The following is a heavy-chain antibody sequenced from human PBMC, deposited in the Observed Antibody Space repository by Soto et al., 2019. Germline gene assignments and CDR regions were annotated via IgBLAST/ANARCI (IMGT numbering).Heavy chain of an antibody. V-gene: IGHV3-23*01. J-gene: IGHJ4*02. Sequence: GGSLRLSCAASGFTFSSYAMSWVRQAPGKGLEWVSALSGGSSSSYYADSRKGRFTLSRDNSKNTLFLQMDSLSAEDTAVYYCAKGGSCSSGSCYYFDYWGQGILVTVSS. CDR3: AKGGSCSSGSCYYFDY. D-gene: IGHD2-15*01. CDR1: GFTFSSYA. CDR2: LSGGSSSS.